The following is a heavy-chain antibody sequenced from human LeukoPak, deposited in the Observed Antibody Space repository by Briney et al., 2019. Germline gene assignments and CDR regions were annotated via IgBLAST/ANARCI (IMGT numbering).Heavy chain of an antibody. V-gene: IGHV1-18*01. Sequence: ASVKVSCKASGYTFTNYGINWVRQAPGQGLEWMGWISTYNVNTLYEQGFQGRVTMTTDTSTSTAYMELRSLRSDATAVYYCARIGCSSTSCYGNSVDPWGQGTLFTVSS. CDR1: GYTFTNYG. D-gene: IGHD2-2*01. CDR3: ARIGCSSTSCYGNSVDP. CDR2: ISTYNVNT. J-gene: IGHJ5*02.